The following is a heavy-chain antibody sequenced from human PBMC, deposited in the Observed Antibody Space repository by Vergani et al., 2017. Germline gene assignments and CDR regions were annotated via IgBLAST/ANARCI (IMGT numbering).Heavy chain of an antibody. J-gene: IGHJ6*03. CDR2: IYSGGST. CDR1: GFTVSSNY. Sequence: EVQLVESGGGLIQPGGSLRLSCAASGFTVSSNYMSWVRQAPGKGLEWVSVIYSGGSTYYADSVKGRFTISRDNSKNTLYLQMNSLRAEDTAVYYCARVLSNYLLRTYYYYYYMDVWGKGTTVTVSS. CDR3: ARVLSNYLLRTYYYYYYMDV. V-gene: IGHV3-53*01. D-gene: IGHD4-11*01.